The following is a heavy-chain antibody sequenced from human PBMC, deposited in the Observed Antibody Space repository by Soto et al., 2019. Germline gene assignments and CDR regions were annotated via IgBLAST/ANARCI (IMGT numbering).Heavy chain of an antibody. J-gene: IGHJ3*01. CDR3: ARDIFGHVDAFDL. D-gene: IGHD3-3*02. CDR2: TSGYSGNS. V-gene: IGHV1-18*01. Sequence: ASVKVSCKASGYIFSSFYINWVRQAPGQGLEWMGWTSGYSGNSKYAQKFQGRVTMTTDTSTNTGYMEMRSLTSDDTAVYYCARDIFGHVDAFDLWGQGTMVTVSS. CDR1: GYIFSSFY.